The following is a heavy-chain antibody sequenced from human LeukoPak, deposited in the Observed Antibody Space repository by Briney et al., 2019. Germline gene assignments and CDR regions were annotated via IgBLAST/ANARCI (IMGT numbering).Heavy chain of an antibody. J-gene: IGHJ6*02. CDR2: INPNSGGT. CDR1: GYTFTGYY. CDR3: ARDLAVAGNYYYGMDV. V-gene: IGHV1-2*02. Sequence: ASVKVSCKASGYTFTGYYMHWVRQAPGQGLEWMGWINPNSGGTNYAQKFQGRVTMTRDTSIGTAYMELSRLRSDDTAVYYCARDLAVAGNYYYGMDVWGQGTTVTVSS. D-gene: IGHD6-19*01.